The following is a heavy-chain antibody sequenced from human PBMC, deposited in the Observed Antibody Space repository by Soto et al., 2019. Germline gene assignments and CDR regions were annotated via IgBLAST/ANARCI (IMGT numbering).Heavy chain of an antibody. D-gene: IGHD3-16*01. CDR1: GFSLSALGMS. J-gene: IGHJ6*02. V-gene: IGHV2-26*01. CDR2: IFSTGEV. Sequence: QVTLRESGPVEVKATETLTLTCTVSGFSLSALGMSVTWVRQPPGKALEWLAHIFSTGEVSFSPSLTTRLTVSVDTSRTQVVLTMNYMDPEDTGAYYCARFTLLWGELCNHYYGMDVWGQGTTVTVSS. CDR3: ARFTLLWGELCNHYYGMDV.